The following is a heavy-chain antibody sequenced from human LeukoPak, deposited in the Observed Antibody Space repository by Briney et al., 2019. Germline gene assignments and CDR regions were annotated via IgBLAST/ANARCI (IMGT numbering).Heavy chain of an antibody. D-gene: IGHD1-26*01. CDR2: VYHSWST. V-gene: IGHV4-38-2*01. CDR1: GYSISSGYY. Sequence: KPSETLSLTCAVSGYSISSGYYWGWIRQPPGKGLEWIGNVYHSWSTYKNPSLKSRVSISLDTSNNQFSLKLTSVTAADTAIYYCARLSGAPVRHPIYHFDYWGQGTLVTVSS. CDR3: ARLSGAPVRHPIYHFDY. J-gene: IGHJ4*02.